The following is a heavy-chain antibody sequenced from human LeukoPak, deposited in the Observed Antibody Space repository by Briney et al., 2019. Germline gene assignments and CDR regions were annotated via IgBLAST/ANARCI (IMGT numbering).Heavy chain of an antibody. V-gene: IGHV5-51*01. CDR2: IYPGDSDT. CDR3: ARRESSGSIDD. Sequence: GASLQISCKGSGSIFTNYWIGWVRQVPGKGLEWMGIIYPGDSDTRYSPSFQGQVTISADKSISTAYLQWSSLKASDTAMYYCARRESSGSIDDWGQGTLVTVSS. CDR1: GSIFTNYW. D-gene: IGHD6-19*01. J-gene: IGHJ4*02.